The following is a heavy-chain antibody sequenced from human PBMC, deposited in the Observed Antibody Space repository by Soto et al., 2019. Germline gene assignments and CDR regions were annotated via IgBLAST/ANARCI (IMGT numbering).Heavy chain of an antibody. D-gene: IGHD1-1*01. CDR3: ARRYGYSCDY. CDR1: GGSISSYY. Sequence: QVQLQESGPGLVKPSETLSLTCTVSGGSISSYYWSWIRQPPGKGLEWIGYIYYSGSTNYNPSLRSRATISVDTSKNQFSLKLSSVTAADTAVYYCARRYGYSCDYWGQGTLVTVSS. J-gene: IGHJ4*02. V-gene: IGHV4-59*08. CDR2: IYYSGST.